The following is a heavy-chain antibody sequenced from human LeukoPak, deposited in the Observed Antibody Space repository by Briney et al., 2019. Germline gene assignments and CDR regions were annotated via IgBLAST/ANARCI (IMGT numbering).Heavy chain of an antibody. CDR1: GFTFSSYW. CDR3: GRYSSSWSTPTNNWFDP. D-gene: IGHD6-13*01. J-gene: IGHJ5*02. V-gene: IGHV3-7*03. Sequence: GGSLRLSCAASGFTFSSYWMSWVRQAPGKGLEWVANIKQDGSEKYYVDSVKGRFTISRDNAKNSLYLQTNSLRAEDTAVYYCGRYSSSWSTPTNNWFDPWGQGTLVTVSS. CDR2: IKQDGSEK.